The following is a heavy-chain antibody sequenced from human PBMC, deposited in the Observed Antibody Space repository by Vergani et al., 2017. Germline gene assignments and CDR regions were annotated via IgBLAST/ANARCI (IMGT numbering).Heavy chain of an antibody. CDR3: ATPTRQKNYYGSGSYWDYYGMDV. D-gene: IGHD3-10*01. J-gene: IGHJ6*02. CDR1: GFTFSSYA. Sequence: VQLVESGGGVVQPGRSLRLSCAASGFTFSSYAMSWVRQAPGKGLEWVSAISGSGGSTYYADSVKGRFTISRDNSKNTLYLQMNSLRSEDTAVYYCATPTRQKNYYGSGSYWDYYGMDVWGQGTTVTVSS. V-gene: IGHV3-23*04. CDR2: ISGSGGST.